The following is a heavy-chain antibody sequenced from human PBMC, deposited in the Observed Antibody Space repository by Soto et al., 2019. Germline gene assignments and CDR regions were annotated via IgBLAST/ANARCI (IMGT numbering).Heavy chain of an antibody. CDR2: MEPSSGRT. J-gene: IGHJ4*02. Sequence: AAVNVCCKASGYRFTGLDINWLRQTTGQGLEWMGWMEPSSGRTGYAQKFQGRVTMTRDTSIKTAYMELSSLTSDDTAFYYCARGVTAGVDYWGQGTMVTVSS. D-gene: IGHD1-26*01. V-gene: IGHV1-8*01. CDR3: ARGVTAGVDY. CDR1: GYRFTGLD.